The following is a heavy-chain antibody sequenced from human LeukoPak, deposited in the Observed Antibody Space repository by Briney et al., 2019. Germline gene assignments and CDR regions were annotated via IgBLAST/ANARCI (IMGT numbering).Heavy chain of an antibody. J-gene: IGHJ4*02. D-gene: IGHD1-26*01. CDR3: ARQEGGIVGPY. CDR1: GDSISTYY. Sequence: SETLSLTCTVSGDSISTYYWTWIRQPPGKGLEWIGYIYYSGSTVYNPSLKSRVTMSADSSKNQFSLKLSSVTAADTAVYYCARQEGGIVGPYWGQGTLVTVSS. V-gene: IGHV4-59*08. CDR2: IYYSGST.